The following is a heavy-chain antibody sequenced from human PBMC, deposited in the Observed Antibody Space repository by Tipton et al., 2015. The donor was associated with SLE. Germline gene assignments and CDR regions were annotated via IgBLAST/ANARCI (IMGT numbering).Heavy chain of an antibody. CDR1: GGSISSSSYY. D-gene: IGHD5-18*01. Sequence: TLSLTCTVSGGSISSSSYYWGWIRQPPGKGLEYIGEIHHRGSTNYKSSLRGRVTISVDKSKNQFSLKLTSVTAADTAVYYCARWIPLTGINVWGQGATVTFSS. CDR3: ARWIPLTGINV. CDR2: IHHRGST. J-gene: IGHJ6*02. V-gene: IGHV4-39*07.